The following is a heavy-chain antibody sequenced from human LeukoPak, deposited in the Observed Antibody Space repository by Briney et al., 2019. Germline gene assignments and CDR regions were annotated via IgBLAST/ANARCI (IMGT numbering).Heavy chain of an antibody. D-gene: IGHD1-26*01. J-gene: IGHJ3*02. CDR3: ARQKASGSYYGDAFDI. CDR1: GYSFTSYW. Sequence: GESLKISCKGSGYSFTSYWIGWVRQMPGKGLEWMGITYPGDSDTRYSPSLQGQVTISADKSISTAYLQWSSLKASDTAMYYCARQKASGSYYGDAFDIWGQGTMVTVSS. V-gene: IGHV5-51*01. CDR2: TYPGDSDT.